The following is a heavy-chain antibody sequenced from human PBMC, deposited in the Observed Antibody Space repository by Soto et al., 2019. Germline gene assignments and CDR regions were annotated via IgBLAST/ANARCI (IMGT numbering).Heavy chain of an antibody. CDR3: AKNADCRGGAQCIVGWFDP. CDR2: ISPGGSA. CDR1: GGSMGEHDW. D-gene: IGHD2-15*01. V-gene: IGHV4-4*02. Sequence: QVHLQESGPGLVEPSGTLSLTCSVSGGSMGEHDWWTWVRQSPEKGLEWIGEISPGGSATYNPSHKNRVTISIDRSKSQFYLTLNSLTAADTAMYYCAKNADCRGGAQCIVGWFDPWGQGILVTVSS. J-gene: IGHJ5*02.